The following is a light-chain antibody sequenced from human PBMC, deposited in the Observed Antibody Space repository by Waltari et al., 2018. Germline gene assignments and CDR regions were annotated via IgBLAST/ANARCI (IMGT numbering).Light chain of an antibody. CDR3: QVWDSNLVV. CDR2: KDT. CDR1: DIGNKH. Sequence: SYDLTQPLSVSVALGQTARITCGGSDIGNKHVHWYQQKPGQTPVLVLYKDTNRASGTREGFSACKSGNTATLTISGVQAGDDADYYCQVWDSNLVVFGGGTKLTVL. J-gene: IGLJ2*01. V-gene: IGLV3-9*01.